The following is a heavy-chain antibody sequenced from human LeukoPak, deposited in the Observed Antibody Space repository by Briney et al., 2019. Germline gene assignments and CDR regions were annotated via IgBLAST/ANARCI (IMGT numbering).Heavy chain of an antibody. V-gene: IGHV3-30*04. D-gene: IGHD3-10*01. CDR1: GFTFRTYA. CDR3: ARYAYYYASGSYPSTERVFDY. CDR2: ISDDGSNK. Sequence: LGGSLRLSCAASGFTFRTYAMNWVRQAPGKGLEWVAVISDDGSNKYYAESVKGQFTISRDNSKNTLYLQMNSLRAEDTAVYYCARYAYYYASGSYPSTERVFDYWGQGTLVTVSS. J-gene: IGHJ4*02.